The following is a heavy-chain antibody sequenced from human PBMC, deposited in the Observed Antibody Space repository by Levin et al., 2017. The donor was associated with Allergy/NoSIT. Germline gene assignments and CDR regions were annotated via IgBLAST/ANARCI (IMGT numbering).Heavy chain of an antibody. V-gene: IGHV3-11*01. D-gene: IGHD5-12*01. CDR2: ISSSGSTI. CDR3: ARDSWPVGYGGWLQLWEGWFDP. CDR1: GFTFSDYY. J-gene: IGHJ5*02. Sequence: GGSLRLSCAASGFTFSDYYMSWIRQAPGKGLEWVSYISSSGSTIYYADSVKGRFTISRDNAKNSLYLQMNSLRAEDTAVYYCARDSWPVGYGGWLQLWEGWFDPWGQGTLVTVSS.